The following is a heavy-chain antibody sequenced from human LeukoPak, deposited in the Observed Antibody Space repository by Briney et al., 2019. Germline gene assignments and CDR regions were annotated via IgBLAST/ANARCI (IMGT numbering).Heavy chain of an antibody. D-gene: IGHD5-18*01. Sequence: GGSLRLSCATSGFTFSNTFLNWVRQAPGKGLQYVSSIDTVDYTYYADSVKGRFTISRDNAKNSLYLQMNSLRAEDTAVYYCARDPVDTAMVTSFDYWGQGTLVTVSS. CDR1: GFTFSNTF. CDR3: ARDPVDTAMVTSFDY. CDR2: IDTVDYT. J-gene: IGHJ4*02. V-gene: IGHV3-69-1*01.